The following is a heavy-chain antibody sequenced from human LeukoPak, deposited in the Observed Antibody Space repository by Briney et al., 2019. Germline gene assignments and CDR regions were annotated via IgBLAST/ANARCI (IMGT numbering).Heavy chain of an antibody. CDR2: ISAYNGNT. V-gene: IGHV1-18*01. CDR1: GYTFTSYG. D-gene: IGHD3-9*01. J-gene: IGHJ6*03. CDR3: ARNPSMYFDWLSTFYYYYYMDV. Sequence: GASVKVSCKASGYTFTSYGISWVRQAPGQGLEWMGWISAYNGNTNYAQKLQGRVTMTTDTSTSTAYMELRSLRSDDTAVYYCARNPSMYFDWLSTFYYYYYMDVWGKGTTVTVSS.